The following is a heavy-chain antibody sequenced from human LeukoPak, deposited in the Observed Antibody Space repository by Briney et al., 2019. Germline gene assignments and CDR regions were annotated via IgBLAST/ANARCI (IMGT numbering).Heavy chain of an antibody. J-gene: IGHJ6*02. D-gene: IGHD6-13*01. CDR2: ISHDGSNK. CDR1: GFTFSSYA. Sequence: GGSLRLSCAAPGFTFSSYAMHWVRQAPGKGLEWVAVISHDGSNKYYADSVKGRFTISRDNSKNTLSLQMNSLRDEDTAVYYCVKGSGSSSWSRRHGYGMDVWGRGTTVIVSS. V-gene: IGHV3-30-3*01. CDR3: VKGSGSSSWSRRHGYGMDV.